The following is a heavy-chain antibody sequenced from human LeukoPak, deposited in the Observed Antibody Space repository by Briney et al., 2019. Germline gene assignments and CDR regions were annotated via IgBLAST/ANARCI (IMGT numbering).Heavy chain of an antibody. J-gene: IGHJ6*03. CDR1: GYTFTDYY. D-gene: IGHD3-3*01. CDR3: ARDPTDDSWSGVLNKSYYMDV. CDR2: INPNSGGT. V-gene: IGHV1-2*02. Sequence: ASVKVSCKASGYTFTDYYMHWVRQAPGQGLEWMGWINPNSGGTNYAQKFQGRVTMTRDTSISTAYMEVSRLRSDDTAVYYCARDPTDDSWSGVLNKSYYMDVWGKGTTVTVSS.